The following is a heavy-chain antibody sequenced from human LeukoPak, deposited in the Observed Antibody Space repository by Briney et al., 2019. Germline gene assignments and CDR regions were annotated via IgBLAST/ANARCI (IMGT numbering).Heavy chain of an antibody. CDR1: GFTFSSYA. J-gene: IGHJ3*02. D-gene: IGHD6-19*01. CDR2: ISGSGGST. Sequence: GGSLRLSCAASGFTFSSYAMSWVRQAPGKGLEWVSAISGSGGSTYYADSVKGRFTISRDNSKNTLYLQMNSLRAEDTAVYYCARSYSSGWSPGWGIWGQGTMVTVSS. V-gene: IGHV3-23*01. CDR3: ARSYSSGWSPGWGI.